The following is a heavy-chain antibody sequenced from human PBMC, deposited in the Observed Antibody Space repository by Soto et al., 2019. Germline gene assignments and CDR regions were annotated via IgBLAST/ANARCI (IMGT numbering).Heavy chain of an antibody. V-gene: IGHV4-61*08. CDR1: GGSVSSGDYY. CDR2: IYYSGST. D-gene: IGHD4-4*01. Sequence: ETLSLTCTVSGGSVSSGDYYWSWIRQPPGKGLEWIGNIYYSGSTNYNPSLKSQATISVDTSKNQFSLKLSSVTAADTAVYYCARASVTTFYGMDVWGQGTTVTVSS. CDR3: ARASVTTFYGMDV. J-gene: IGHJ6*02.